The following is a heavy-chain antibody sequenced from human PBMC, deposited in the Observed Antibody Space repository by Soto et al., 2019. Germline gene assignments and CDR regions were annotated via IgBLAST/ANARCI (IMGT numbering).Heavy chain of an antibody. V-gene: IGHV3-30-3*01. CDR3: ARDAVFEIAAAGSMDV. Sequence: GGSLRLSCAASGFTFSSYAMHWVRQAPGKGLEWVAVISYDGSNKYYADSVKGRFTISRDNSKNTLYLQMNSPRAEDTAVYYCARDAVFEIAAAGSMDVWGQGTTVTVSS. D-gene: IGHD6-13*01. CDR1: GFTFSSYA. J-gene: IGHJ6*02. CDR2: ISYDGSNK.